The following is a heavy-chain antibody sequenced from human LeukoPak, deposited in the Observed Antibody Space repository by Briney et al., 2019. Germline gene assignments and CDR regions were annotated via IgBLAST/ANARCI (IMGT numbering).Heavy chain of an antibody. J-gene: IGHJ4*02. CDR2: IKQDGSEK. V-gene: IGHV3-7*01. Sequence: GGSLRLSCAASGFTFSSYWMSWVRQAPGKGLEWVANIKQDGSEKYYVDSVKGRFTISRDNAKNSLSLQVNSLRAEDTAVYYCARGPAAGNLLGYWGQGTLVTVSS. CDR1: GFTFSSYW. D-gene: IGHD6-19*01. CDR3: ARGPAAGNLLGY.